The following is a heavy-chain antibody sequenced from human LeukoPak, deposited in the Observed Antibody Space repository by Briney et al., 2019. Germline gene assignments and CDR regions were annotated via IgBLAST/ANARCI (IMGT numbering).Heavy chain of an antibody. CDR1: GYTFTSYD. J-gene: IGHJ4*02. V-gene: IGHV1-69*13. CDR3: ARSTLRGYSGYDLRTGYFDY. D-gene: IGHD5-12*01. Sequence: SVKVSCKASGYTFTSYDISWVRQAPGQGLEWMGGIIPIFGTANYAQKFQGRVTITADESTSTAYMELSSLRSADTAVYYCARSTLRGYSGYDLRTGYFDYWGQGTLVTVSS. CDR2: IIPIFGTA.